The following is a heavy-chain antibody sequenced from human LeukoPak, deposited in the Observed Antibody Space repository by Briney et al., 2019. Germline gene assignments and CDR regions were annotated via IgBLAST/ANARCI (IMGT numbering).Heavy chain of an antibody. V-gene: IGHV3-21*01. CDR3: ARFSCSSTSCYNYFDY. CDR1: GFTFSSYS. J-gene: IGHJ4*02. D-gene: IGHD2-2*02. Sequence: GGSLRLSCAASGFTFSSYSMNWVRQAPGKGLEWVSSISSSSSYIYYADSVKGRFTTSRDNAKNSLYLQMNSLRAEDTAVYYCARFSCSSTSCYNYFDYWGQGTLVTVSS. CDR2: ISSSSSYI.